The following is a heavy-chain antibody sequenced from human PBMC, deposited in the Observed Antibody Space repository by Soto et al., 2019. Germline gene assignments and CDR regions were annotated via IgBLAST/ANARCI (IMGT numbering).Heavy chain of an antibody. CDR2: IKQDGSDK. Sequence: GGSLRLSCAASGFTFSNYWMSWVRQAPGKGLEWVANIKQDGSDKYYSDSVKGRFTISRDNAKNSLYLQMNSLRAEDTAVYYCASEGSGSGPGFFPWGQGTLVTVSS. CDR3: ASEGSGSGPGFFP. D-gene: IGHD3-10*01. V-gene: IGHV3-7*01. CDR1: GFTFSNYW. J-gene: IGHJ5*01.